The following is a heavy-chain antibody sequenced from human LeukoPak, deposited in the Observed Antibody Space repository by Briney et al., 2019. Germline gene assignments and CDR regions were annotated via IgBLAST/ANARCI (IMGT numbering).Heavy chain of an antibody. V-gene: IGHV4-4*07. D-gene: IGHD2-15*01. Sequence: KPSETLSLTCTVSGGSISSYYWSWIRQPAGKGLEWIGRIYTSGSTNYNPSLKSRVTMSVDTSKNQFSLKLSSVTAADTAVYYCARDQIRCSGGSCYGLWDWFDPWGQGTLVTVSS. CDR3: ARDQIRCSGGSCYGLWDWFDP. CDR1: GGSISSYY. CDR2: IYTSGST. J-gene: IGHJ5*02.